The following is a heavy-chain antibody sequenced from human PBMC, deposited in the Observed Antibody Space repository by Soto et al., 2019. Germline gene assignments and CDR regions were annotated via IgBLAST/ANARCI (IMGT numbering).Heavy chain of an antibody. V-gene: IGHV4-30-2*01. J-gene: IGHJ5*02. D-gene: IGHD6-13*01. CDR1: GGSISSGGYS. CDR2: IYHSGST. CDR3: ARGEYSSSNWFDP. Sequence: SETLCLTCTVSGGSISSGGYSWSWIRQPPGKGLEWIGYIYHSGSTYYNPSLKSRVTISVDRSKNQFSLKLSSVTAADTAVYYCARGEYSSSNWFDPWGQGTLVTVSS.